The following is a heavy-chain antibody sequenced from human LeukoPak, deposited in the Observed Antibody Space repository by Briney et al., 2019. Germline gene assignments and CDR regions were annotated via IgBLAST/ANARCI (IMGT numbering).Heavy chain of an antibody. D-gene: IGHD2-2*01. CDR3: ARVIGYCSSTSCFGYFDY. V-gene: IGHV4-59*08. CDR1: GGSISSYY. J-gene: IGHJ4*02. CDR2: IYYSGST. Sequence: PSETLSLTCTVPGGSISSYYWSWIRQPPGEGQEWVGDIYYSGSTNYNPSLKSRVTTSVDTSKNQLSLKLSSVTAADTAVYYCARVIGYCSSTSCFGYFDYWGQGALVTVSS.